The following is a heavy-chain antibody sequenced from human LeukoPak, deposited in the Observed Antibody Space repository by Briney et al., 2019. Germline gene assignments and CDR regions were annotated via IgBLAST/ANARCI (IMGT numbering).Heavy chain of an antibody. J-gene: IGHJ6*02. D-gene: IGHD3-3*01. CDR2: ISYDGSNK. CDR1: GFTFSSYA. CDR3: AREGIRFLERLPRSLYGMDV. V-gene: IGHV3-30-3*01. Sequence: GGSLRLSCAASGFTFSSYAMHWVRQAPGKGLEWVAVISYDGSNKYYADSVKGRFTISRDNSKNTLYLQMNSLRAEDTAVYYCAREGIRFLERLPRSLYGMDVWGQGTTVTVSS.